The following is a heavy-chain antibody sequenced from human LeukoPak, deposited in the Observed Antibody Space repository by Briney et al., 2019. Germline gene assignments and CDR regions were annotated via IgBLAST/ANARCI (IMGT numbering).Heavy chain of an antibody. CDR1: GVNFSSYW. Sequence: PGGSLRLSCAVSGVNFSSYWMSWVRQAPGKGLEWVANIKQDGSEEYYVDSVKGRFTISTDNAKNSLYLQMNSLRAEDMALYYCAKDIGGPWFGELSGAFDIWGQGTMVTVSS. D-gene: IGHD3-10*01. CDR3: AKDIGGPWFGELSGAFDI. J-gene: IGHJ3*02. CDR2: IKQDGSEE. V-gene: IGHV3-7*03.